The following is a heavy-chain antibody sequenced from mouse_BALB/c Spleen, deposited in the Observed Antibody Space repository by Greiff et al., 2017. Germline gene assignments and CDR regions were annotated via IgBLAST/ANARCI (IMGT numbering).Heavy chain of an antibody. CDR1: GYSFTGYY. Sequence: VQLQQSGPELVKPGASVKISCKASGYSFTGYYMYWVKQSHGKSLEWIGYIDPYNGGTSYNQKFKGKATLTVDKSSSTAYMHLNSLTSEDSAVYYCATDGYYGGFAYWGQGTLVTVSA. CDR2: IDPYNGGT. V-gene: IGHV1S135*01. J-gene: IGHJ3*01. CDR3: ATDGYYGGFAY. D-gene: IGHD2-3*01.